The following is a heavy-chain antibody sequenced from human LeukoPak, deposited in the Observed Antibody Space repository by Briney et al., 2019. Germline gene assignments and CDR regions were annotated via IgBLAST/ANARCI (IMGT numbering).Heavy chain of an antibody. D-gene: IGHD1-26*01. CDR3: ARFPRELGATTTDY. V-gene: IGHV3-30*03. CDR1: GFTFSSYG. J-gene: IGHJ4*02. Sequence: GGSLRLSCAASGFTFSSYGMHWVRQAPGKGLEWVAVISYDGSNKYYADSVKGRFTISRDNSKNTLYLQMNSLRSDDTAVYYCARFPRELGATTTDYWGQGTLVTVSS. CDR2: ISYDGSNK.